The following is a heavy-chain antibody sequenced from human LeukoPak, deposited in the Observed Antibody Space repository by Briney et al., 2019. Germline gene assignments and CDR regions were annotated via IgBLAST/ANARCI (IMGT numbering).Heavy chain of an antibody. Sequence: GGSLRLSCAASGFTFSDYWMNWVRQAPGKGLEWVANIKQDGSETHYVDSVKGRFTISRDNTKESLYLQMNSLRAEDTAVYYCANFIVATTGFDPWGQGTLVTVSS. D-gene: IGHD5-12*01. V-gene: IGHV3-7*03. J-gene: IGHJ5*02. CDR3: ANFIVATTGFDP. CDR2: IKQDGSET. CDR1: GFTFSDYW.